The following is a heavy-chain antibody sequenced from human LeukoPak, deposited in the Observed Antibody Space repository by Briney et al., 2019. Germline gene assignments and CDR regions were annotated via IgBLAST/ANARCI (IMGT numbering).Heavy chain of an antibody. Sequence: SETLSLTCTVSGGSISSPGYYWSWIRQRPGKGLEWVGFIYYSGTTYYNPSLKSRVFISLNTSQNQVSLQLSFMTAADTAVYYCARATGGAAAADFDPWGQGTLVTVSS. CDR1: GGSISSPGYY. CDR2: IYYSGTT. D-gene: IGHD6-13*01. V-gene: IGHV4-31*03. J-gene: IGHJ5*02. CDR3: ARATGGAAAADFDP.